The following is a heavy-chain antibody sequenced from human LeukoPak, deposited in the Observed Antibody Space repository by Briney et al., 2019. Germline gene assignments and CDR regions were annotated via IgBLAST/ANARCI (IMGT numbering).Heavy chain of an antibody. CDR1: GGSFSGYY. J-gene: IGHJ3*02. V-gene: IGHV4-34*01. CDR2: INHSGST. Sequence: SETLSLTCAVYGGSFSGYYWSWIRQPPGKGLEWIGEINHSGSTNYNPSLKSRVTISVDTSKNQFSLKLSSVTAADTAVYYCARGPINGIQNAFDIWGQGTMVTVSS. CDR3: ARGPINGIQNAFDI.